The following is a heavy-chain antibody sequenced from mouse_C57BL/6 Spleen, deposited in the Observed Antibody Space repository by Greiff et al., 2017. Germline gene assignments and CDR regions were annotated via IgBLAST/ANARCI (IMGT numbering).Heavy chain of an antibody. Sequence: EVHLVESGGDLVKPGGSLKLSCAASGFTFSSYGMSWVRQTPDKRLEWVATISSGGSYTYYPDSVKGRFTISRDNAKNTLYLQMSSLKSEDTAMYYCARQITTVVATGDAIDYWGQGTSVTVSS. J-gene: IGHJ4*01. CDR1: GFTFSSYG. V-gene: IGHV5-6*01. CDR3: ARQITTVVATGDAIDY. D-gene: IGHD1-1*01. CDR2: ISSGGSYT.